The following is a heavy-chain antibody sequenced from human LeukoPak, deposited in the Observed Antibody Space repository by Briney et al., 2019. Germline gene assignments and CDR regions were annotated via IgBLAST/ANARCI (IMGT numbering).Heavy chain of an antibody. CDR3: ARDLCVWGSYRYCAFDI. Sequence: PGGSLRLSCAASGFTVSSNYMSWVRQAPGKGLEWVSVIYSGGSTYYADSVKGRFTISRDNSKNTLYLQMNSLRAEDTAVYYCARDLCVWGSYRYCAFDIWGQGTMVTVSS. CDR2: IYSGGST. J-gene: IGHJ3*02. CDR1: GFTVSSNY. V-gene: IGHV3-66*01. D-gene: IGHD3-16*02.